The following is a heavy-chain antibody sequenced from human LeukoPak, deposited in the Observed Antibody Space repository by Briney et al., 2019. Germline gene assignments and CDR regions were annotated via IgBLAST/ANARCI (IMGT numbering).Heavy chain of an antibody. V-gene: IGHV4-61*02. Sequence: PSQTLSLTCTVSGGSISSGSYYWSWLRQPAGKGLEWIGRIYTSGSTNYNPSLKSRVTISVDTSKNQFSLKLSSVTAADTAVYYCARGGRVTMIRGALALWGQGTLVTVSS. CDR1: GGSISSGSYY. D-gene: IGHD3-10*01. CDR2: IYTSGST. CDR3: ARGGRVTMIRGALAL. J-gene: IGHJ4*02.